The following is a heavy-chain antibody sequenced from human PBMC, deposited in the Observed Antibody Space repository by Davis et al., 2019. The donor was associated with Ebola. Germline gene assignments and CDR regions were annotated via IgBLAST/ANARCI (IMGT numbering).Heavy chain of an antibody. D-gene: IGHD2-15*01. V-gene: IGHV3-30-3*01. CDR1: GFTFSSYW. J-gene: IGHJ4*02. CDR2: ISYDGSNK. Sequence: GGSLRLSCAASGFTFSSYWMSWVRQAPGKGLEWVAVISYDGSNKYYADSVKGRFTISRDNSKNTLYLQMNSLKTEDTAVYYCTRPSAYCSGGSCPSWGQGTLVTVSS. CDR3: TRPSAYCSGGSCPS.